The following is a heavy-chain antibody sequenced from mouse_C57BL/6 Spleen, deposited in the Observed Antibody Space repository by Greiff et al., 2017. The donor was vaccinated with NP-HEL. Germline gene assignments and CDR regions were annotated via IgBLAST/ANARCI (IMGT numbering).Heavy chain of an antibody. CDR1: GFTFSDYG. CDR3: ARLGESNDDFAY. J-gene: IGHJ3*01. CDR2: ISNLAYSI. D-gene: IGHD2-12*01. V-gene: IGHV5-15*01. Sequence: EVQVVESGGGLVQPGGSLKLSCAASGFTFSDYGMAWVRQAPRKGPEWVAFISNLAYSIYYADTVTGRFTITRENAKNTLYLEMSSLRSEDTAMYYCARLGESNDDFAYWGQGTLVTVSA.